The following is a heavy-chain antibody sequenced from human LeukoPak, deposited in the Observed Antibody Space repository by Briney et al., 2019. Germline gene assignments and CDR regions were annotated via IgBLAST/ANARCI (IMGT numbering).Heavy chain of an antibody. V-gene: IGHV3-30*04. Sequence: SGGSLRLSCAASGFTFSSYAMHWVRQAPGKGLEWVAVISYDGSNKYYADSVKGRFTISRDNSKNTLYLQMNSLRAEDTAVYYCAKVGDTAFDYWGQGTLVTVSS. J-gene: IGHJ4*02. CDR2: ISYDGSNK. CDR3: AKVGDTAFDY. D-gene: IGHD5-18*01. CDR1: GFTFSSYA.